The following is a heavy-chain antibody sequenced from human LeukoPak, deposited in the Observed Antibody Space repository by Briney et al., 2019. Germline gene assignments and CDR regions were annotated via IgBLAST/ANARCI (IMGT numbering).Heavy chain of an antibody. V-gene: IGHV3-11*01. CDR3: ARAIGGATKGWFDP. CDR2: ISSSGSTI. Sequence: GGSLRLSCAASGFTFSDYYMSWIRQAPGKGLEWVSHISSSGSTIYYADSVKGRFTISRDNAKNSLYLQMNALRAEDTAVYYCARAIGGATKGWFDPGGEGTLVTVSS. D-gene: IGHD1-26*01. J-gene: IGHJ5*02. CDR1: GFTFSDYY.